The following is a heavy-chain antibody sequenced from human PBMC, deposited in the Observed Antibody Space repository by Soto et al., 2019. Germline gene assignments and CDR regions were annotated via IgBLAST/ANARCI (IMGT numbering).Heavy chain of an antibody. CDR2: ISSSSSYI. J-gene: IGHJ4*02. V-gene: IGHV3-21*01. Sequence: EVQLVESGGGLVKPGGSLRLSCAASGFTFSSYSMNWVRQAPGKGLEWVSSISSSSSYIYYADSVKGRFTISRDNAKNSLSLQMNSLRAEDTAVYYCAREVDTDYFDYWGQGTLVTVSS. D-gene: IGHD5-18*01. CDR1: GFTFSSYS. CDR3: AREVDTDYFDY.